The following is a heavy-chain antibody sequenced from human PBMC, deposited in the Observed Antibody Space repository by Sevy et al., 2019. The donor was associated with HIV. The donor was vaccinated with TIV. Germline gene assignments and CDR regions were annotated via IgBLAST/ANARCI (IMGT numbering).Heavy chain of an antibody. J-gene: IGHJ6*02. D-gene: IGHD3-3*01. CDR3: ARDRSDFWSGYSPPDV. CDR1: GFTFDDYG. Sequence: GSLRLSCAASGFTFDDYGMSWVRQAPGKGLEWVSGINWNGGSTGYADSVKGRFTISRDNAKNSLYLQMNSLRAEDTALYHCARDRSDFWSGYSPPDVWGQGTTVTVSS. CDR2: INWNGGST. V-gene: IGHV3-20*01.